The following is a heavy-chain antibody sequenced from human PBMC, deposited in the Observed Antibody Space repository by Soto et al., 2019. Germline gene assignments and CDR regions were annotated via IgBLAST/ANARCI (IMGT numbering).Heavy chain of an antibody. CDR3: AKDVLCNDNYDTIGFFLYL. V-gene: IGHV1-46*01. CDR1: GYTFTKFH. D-gene: IGHD3-22*01. CDR2: IDPSGGVT. Sequence: QVQLIQFGAEVKKPGASVKVSCRASGYTFTKFHIHWVRQAPGQGLEWMGMIDPSGGVTRDAQRFEGRITVTSDTASSMVYMEVRGLTSEDTAVYYCAKDVLCNDNYDTIGFFLYLCGPVTLVTVSS. J-gene: IGHJ4*02.